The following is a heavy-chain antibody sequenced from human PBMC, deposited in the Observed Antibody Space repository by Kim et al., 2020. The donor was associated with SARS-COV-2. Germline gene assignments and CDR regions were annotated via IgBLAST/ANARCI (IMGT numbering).Heavy chain of an antibody. D-gene: IGHD5-12*01. J-gene: IGHJ4*02. CDR1: GFTFSSYS. Sequence: GGSLRLSCAASGFTFSSYSMNWVRQAPGKGLEWVSSISSSSSYIYYADSVKGRFTISRDNAKNSLYLQMNSLRAEDTAVYYCARDDTIFRGWLRSRLGSIDYWGQGTLVTVSS. CDR2: ISSSSSYI. CDR3: ARDDTIFRGWLRSRLGSIDY. V-gene: IGHV3-21*01.